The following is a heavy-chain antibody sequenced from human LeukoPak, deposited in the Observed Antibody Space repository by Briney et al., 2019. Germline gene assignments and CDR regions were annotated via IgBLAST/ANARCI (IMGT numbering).Heavy chain of an antibody. Sequence: GGSLRLSCEASGLAFRNFWMSWVRQAPGKGLEWVANIKLDGSEKYYVDSVKGRFTISRDNAKNSLYLQMNSLRAEDTAVYYCARGGGGVDVWGQGTTVTVSS. CDR3: ARGGGGVDV. V-gene: IGHV3-7*01. CDR1: GLAFRNFW. J-gene: IGHJ6*02. CDR2: IKLDGSEK.